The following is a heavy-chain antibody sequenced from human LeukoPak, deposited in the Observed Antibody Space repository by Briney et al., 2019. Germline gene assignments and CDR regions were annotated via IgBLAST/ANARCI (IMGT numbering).Heavy chain of an antibody. J-gene: IGHJ6*04. CDR3: ARKVGYYYYYGMDV. Sequence: GGPRLLSGAAAGFPFASYEMNGGRAAGGKGEECIAYIYASGSTIYYSDSVKGRFTISRDNAKNSLYLQMNSLSAEDTAVYYCARKVGYYYYYGMDVWGKGTTVTVSS. CDR2: IYASGSTI. CDR1: GFPFASYE. V-gene: IGHV3-48*03. D-gene: IGHD1-26*01.